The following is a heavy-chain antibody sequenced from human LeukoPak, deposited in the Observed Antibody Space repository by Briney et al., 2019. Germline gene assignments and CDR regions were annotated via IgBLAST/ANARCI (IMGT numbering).Heavy chain of an antibody. CDR1: AFIFSSDS. Sequence: NPGRSLRLSRAAAAFIFSSDSMNWVRQAPGNGLEWASTISSSGRYIYYADSVKGRFTISRDNAKNSLYLQMNSVRAGDTAVYYCARTRLYYDTSGYYDAFDMWGQGTMVTVSS. J-gene: IGHJ3*02. CDR3: ARTRLYYDTSGYYDAFDM. D-gene: IGHD3-22*01. CDR2: ISSSGRYI. V-gene: IGHV3-21*01.